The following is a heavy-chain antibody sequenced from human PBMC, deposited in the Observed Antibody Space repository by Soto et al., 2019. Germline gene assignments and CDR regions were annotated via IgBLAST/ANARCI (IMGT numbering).Heavy chain of an antibody. Sequence: QVQLVESGGGVVQPGRSLRLSCAASGFTFSSYGMHWVRQAPGKGLEWVAVISYDGSNKYYADSVKGRFTISRDNSKNTLYLQMNSLRAEDTAVYYCAKDHYYDSSGSHYWGQGTLVTVSS. V-gene: IGHV3-30*18. J-gene: IGHJ4*02. CDR3: AKDHYYDSSGSHY. CDR2: ISYDGSNK. D-gene: IGHD3-22*01. CDR1: GFTFSSYG.